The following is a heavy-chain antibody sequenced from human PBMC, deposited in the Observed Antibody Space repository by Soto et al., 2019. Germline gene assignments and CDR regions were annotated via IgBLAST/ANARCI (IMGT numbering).Heavy chain of an antibody. J-gene: IGHJ4*02. CDR2: IYYSGST. Sequence: QVQLQESGPGLVKPSETLSLTCTVSGVSMNSFYWSWIRQPPGKGLEWIGYIYYSGSTNYNTSRMGRATISLDTSKNQFSLRLRSVTAADTAIYYCANLYGANSDYWGPGTLVTVSS. D-gene: IGHD3-10*01. CDR1: GVSMNSFY. CDR3: ANLYGANSDY. V-gene: IGHV4-59*01.